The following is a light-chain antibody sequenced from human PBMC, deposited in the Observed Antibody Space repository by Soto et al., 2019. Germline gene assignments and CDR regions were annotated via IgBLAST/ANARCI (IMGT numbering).Light chain of an antibody. CDR1: SSDVGSYNL. CDR3: CSYAGSSTFPYV. V-gene: IGLV2-23*02. J-gene: IGLJ1*01. Sequence: QSALTQSASVSGSPGQSITISCTGTSSDVGSYNLVSWYQQHPGQAPKLMIYEVSKRPPGVSNRFSGSKSGNTASLTISGLQAEDEADYYCCSYAGSSTFPYVFGTGTKSPS. CDR2: EVS.